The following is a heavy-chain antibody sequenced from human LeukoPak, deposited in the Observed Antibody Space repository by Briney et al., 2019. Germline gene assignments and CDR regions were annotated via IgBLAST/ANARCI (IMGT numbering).Heavy chain of an antibody. CDR3: AIQGAQQLDAFDI. CDR2: MNPNSGNT. CDR1: GYTFTSYD. D-gene: IGHD6-13*01. Sequence: ASVKVSCKASGYTFTSYDINWVRQATGQGLEWMGWMNPNSGNTGYAQKFQGRVTITRNTSISTAYMELSSLRSEDTAVYYCAIQGAQQLDAFDIWGQGTMVTVSS. J-gene: IGHJ3*02. V-gene: IGHV1-8*03.